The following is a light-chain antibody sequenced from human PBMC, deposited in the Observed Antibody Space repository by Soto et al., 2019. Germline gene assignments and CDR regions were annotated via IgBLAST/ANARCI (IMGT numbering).Light chain of an antibody. CDR1: QSVSSSY. V-gene: IGKV3-20*01. CDR3: QQYGSSPQT. Sequence: EIVLTQSPGTLSLSPGERATLSCRASQSVSSSYLAWYQQKPGQAPRLLIYGASSRATGIPDRFSGSGSGTDFTLNIRRLEPEDFAVYYCQQYGSSPQTFGPGTKVDIK. J-gene: IGKJ3*01. CDR2: GAS.